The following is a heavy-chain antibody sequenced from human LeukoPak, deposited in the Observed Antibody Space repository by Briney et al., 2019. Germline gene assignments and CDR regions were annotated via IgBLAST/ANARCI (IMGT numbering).Heavy chain of an antibody. CDR1: GFTFSSYG. CDR3: AKERGDYTGSFDY. CDR2: INTGGGST. Sequence: GGSLRLSCAAPGFTFSSYGMNWVRQAPGKGLEWASGINTGGGSTYYADSVKGRFTISRDNSKNTLYLQMNSLRAEDTAIYYCAKERGDYTGSFDYWGQGTLVTVSS. V-gene: IGHV3-23*01. D-gene: IGHD2-8*02. J-gene: IGHJ4*02.